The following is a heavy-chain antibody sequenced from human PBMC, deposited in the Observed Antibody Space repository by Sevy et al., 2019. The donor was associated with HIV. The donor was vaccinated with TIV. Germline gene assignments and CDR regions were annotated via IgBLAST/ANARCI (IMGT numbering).Heavy chain of an antibody. CDR2: IRYNGSNK. Sequence: GGSLRLSCAASGFTFSSYGMHWVRQAPGKGLEWVAFIRYNGSNKYYADSVKGRFTISRDNSKNLLYLQMNSLRAEDKSWYYCAKPTRPEGYGHGGAFDIWGQGTMVTVSS. CDR1: GFTFSSYG. CDR3: AKPTRPEGYGHGGAFDI. J-gene: IGHJ3*02. D-gene: IGHD4-17*01. V-gene: IGHV3-30*02.